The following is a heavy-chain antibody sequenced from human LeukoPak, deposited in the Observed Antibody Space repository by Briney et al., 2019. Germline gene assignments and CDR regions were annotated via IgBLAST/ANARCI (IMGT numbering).Heavy chain of an antibody. CDR1: GFTFGDYA. CDR2: IRNKAHGGTG. Sequence: PGGSLRLSCTTSGFTFGDYAMTWFRQAPGKGPEWIGLIRNKAHGGTGEYAASVKGRFTMSRDDFRSVAYLQLNSLKTEDTAVYYCARPHYYDESGYPPDNWGQGTLVTVSS. V-gene: IGHV3-49*03. D-gene: IGHD3-22*01. CDR3: ARPHYYDESGYPPDN. J-gene: IGHJ4*02.